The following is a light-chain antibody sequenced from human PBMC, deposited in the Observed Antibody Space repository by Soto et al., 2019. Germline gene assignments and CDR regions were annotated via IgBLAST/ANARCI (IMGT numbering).Light chain of an antibody. Sequence: QSALTQPPSASGSPGQSVTISCTGTSSDVGGYNYVSWYQQHPGRPPKLMIYEVTKRPLGVPDRFYVSKSGNTTSLTVSGLQAEDEADYYCSSYAGSNNYVFGPGTKLTVL. CDR3: SSYAGSNNYV. CDR1: SSDVGGYNY. J-gene: IGLJ1*01. CDR2: EVT. V-gene: IGLV2-8*01.